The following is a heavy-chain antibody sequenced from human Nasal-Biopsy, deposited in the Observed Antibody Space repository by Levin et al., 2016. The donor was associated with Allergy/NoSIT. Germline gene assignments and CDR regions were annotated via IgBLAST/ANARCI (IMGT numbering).Heavy chain of an antibody. Sequence: GESLKISCAASGFTFSGFGMHWVRQAPGKGLEWVAIISYDGSKKYYSDSVKGRFTISRDNSKNKLYLQMSSLRPEDTAVYRCAKDLEWYCPGGSCNSGADLWGQGTLVTVSS. V-gene: IGHV3-30*18. CDR2: ISYDGSKK. CDR3: AKDLEWYCPGGSCNSGADL. D-gene: IGHD2-15*01. CDR1: GFTFSGFG. J-gene: IGHJ4*02.